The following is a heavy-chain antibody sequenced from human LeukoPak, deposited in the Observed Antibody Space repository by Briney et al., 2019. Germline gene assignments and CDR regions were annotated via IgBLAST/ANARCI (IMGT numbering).Heavy chain of an antibody. J-gene: IGHJ4*02. CDR3: ARGLFNYDFWSGYYRVSFDY. V-gene: IGHV4-31*03. CDR1: GGSISSGGYY. D-gene: IGHD3-3*01. Sequence: SETLSLTCTVSGGSISSGGYYWSWIRLHPGKGLEWIGYIYYSGSTYYNPSLKSRVTISVDTSKNQFSLKLSSVTAADTAVYYCARGLFNYDFWSGYYRVSFDYWGQGTLVTVSS. CDR2: IYYSGST.